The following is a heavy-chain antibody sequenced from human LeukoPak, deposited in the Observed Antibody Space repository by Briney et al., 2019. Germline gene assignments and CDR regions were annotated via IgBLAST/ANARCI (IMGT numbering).Heavy chain of an antibody. CDR3: ARDRPSWGSGSSLLCDY. V-gene: IGHV3-21*01. CDR2: ISSSSSYI. J-gene: IGHJ4*02. CDR1: GFTFSSYS. Sequence: PGGSLRLSCAASGFTFSSYSMNWVRQAPGKGLEWVSSISSSSSYIYYADSVKGRFTISRDNAKNSLYLQMNSLRAEDTAVYYCARDRPSWGSGSSLLCDYWGQGTLVTVSS. D-gene: IGHD1-26*01.